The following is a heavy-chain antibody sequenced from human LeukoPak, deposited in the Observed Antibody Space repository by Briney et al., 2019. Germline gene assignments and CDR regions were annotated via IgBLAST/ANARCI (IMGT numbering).Heavy chain of an antibody. V-gene: IGHV4-4*07. J-gene: IGHJ3*02. Sequence: ASETLSLTCTVSGGSISSYYWSWIRQPAGKGLEWIGRIYTSGSTNYNPSLKSRVTMSVDTSKNQFSLKLTSVTAADTAVYYCAKEGAESFPDAFDIWGQGTMITVSS. D-gene: IGHD3-10*01. CDR1: GGSISSYY. CDR2: IYTSGST. CDR3: AKEGAESFPDAFDI.